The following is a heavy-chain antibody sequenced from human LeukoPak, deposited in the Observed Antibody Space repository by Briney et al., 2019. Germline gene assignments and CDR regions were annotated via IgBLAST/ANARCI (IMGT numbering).Heavy chain of an antibody. CDR1: GYTFTSYG. CDR2: ISAYNGNT. CDR3: ARDRGTFYYDSGGYLFDY. D-gene: IGHD3-22*01. Sequence: ASVKVSCKASGYTFTSYGISWVRQAPGQGLEWMGWISAYNGNTNYAQKLQGRVTMTTDTSTSTAYMELRSLRSDDTAVYYCARDRGTFYYDSGGYLFDYWGQGTLVTVSS. J-gene: IGHJ4*02. V-gene: IGHV1-18*01.